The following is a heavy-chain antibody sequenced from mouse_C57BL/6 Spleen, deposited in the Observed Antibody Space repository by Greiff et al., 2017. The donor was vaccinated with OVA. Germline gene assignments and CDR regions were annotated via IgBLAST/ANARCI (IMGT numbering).Heavy chain of an antibody. D-gene: IGHD1-1*01. Sequence: VQLQQPGAELVKPGASVKLSCKASGYTFTSYWMHWVKQRPGQGLEWIGWIYPGSGNTKYNEKFKGKATLTADTSSSTAYMQLSSLTSEDSAVYYCAREGEYTTVDYWGQGTTLTVSS. V-gene: IGHV1-66*01. CDR3: AREGEYTTVDY. J-gene: IGHJ2*01. CDR2: IYPGSGNT. CDR1: GYTFTSYW.